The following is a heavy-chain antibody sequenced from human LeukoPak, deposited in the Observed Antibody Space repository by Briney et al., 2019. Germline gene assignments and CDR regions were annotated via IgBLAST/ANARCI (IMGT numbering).Heavy chain of an antibody. D-gene: IGHD3-3*01. J-gene: IGHJ4*02. CDR1: GFTFSSSA. CDR2: ISARGIST. CDR3: AKSFDFSNGHSPILTPFDS. V-gene: IGHV3-23*01. Sequence: PGESLRLSCAASGFTFSSSAMSWVRQAPGKGLEWVSSISARGISTYYADSVKGRFTISRDNSKNTLHLQMNSLRGDDIGVYYCAKSFDFSNGHSPILTPFDSWGQGTLVSVSS.